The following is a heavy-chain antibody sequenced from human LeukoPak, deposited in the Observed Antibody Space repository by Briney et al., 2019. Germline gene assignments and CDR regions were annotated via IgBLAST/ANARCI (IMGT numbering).Heavy chain of an antibody. V-gene: IGHV4-34*01. D-gene: IGHD3-10*01. CDR1: GGSFSGYY. CDR3: ARVTGGSGSYYSPYYYYYMDV. Sequence: SETLSLTCAVYGGSFSGYYWSWIRQPPGKGLEWIGEINHSGSTNYNPSLKSRVTISVDTSKNQFSLKLSSVTAADTAVYYCARVTGGSGSYYSPYYYYYMDVWGKGTTVTISS. J-gene: IGHJ6*03. CDR2: INHSGST.